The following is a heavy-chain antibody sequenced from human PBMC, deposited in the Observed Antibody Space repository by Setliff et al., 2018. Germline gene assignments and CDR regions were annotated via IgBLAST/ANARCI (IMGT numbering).Heavy chain of an antibody. CDR1: GGSINRDY. CDR3: ARGYYNFLSGYYTPYYFDY. V-gene: IGHV4-59*01. D-gene: IGHD3-3*01. J-gene: IGHJ4*02. CDR2: IHYSGNT. Sequence: SETLSLTCSVSGGSINRDYWNWIRQPPGKGLEWIGYIHYSGNTNYNPSLKSRVTISVDTSKNQFSLKLSSVTAADTAVYFCARGYYNFLSGYYTPYYFDYWGQGTLVTVSS.